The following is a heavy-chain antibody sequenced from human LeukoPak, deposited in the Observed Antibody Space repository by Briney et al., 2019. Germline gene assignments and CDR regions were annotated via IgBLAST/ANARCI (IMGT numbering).Heavy chain of an antibody. Sequence: GGSLRLSCAASGFTFSSYPRHWVRQVPGKGLEWLVVISTDGHDNHYADSVKGRFTISRDNSKNMVYLQMNSLRADDTALYFCAADPCRIKWGFLKFWGQGALVTVSS. CDR3: AADPCRIKWGFLKF. J-gene: IGHJ4*02. D-gene: IGHD7-27*01. CDR1: GFTFSSYP. CDR2: ISTDGHDN. V-gene: IGHV3-30*04.